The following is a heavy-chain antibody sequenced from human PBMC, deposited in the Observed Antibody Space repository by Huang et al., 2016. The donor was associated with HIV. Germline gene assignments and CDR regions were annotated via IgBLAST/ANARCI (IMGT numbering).Heavy chain of an antibody. Sequence: QVQLVQSGAEVKKPGASEKVSCKVSGYTLSELSMNWVRQAPGKGLEWMGGVDPEEGETSYAKKVQSRITMTEDTSTHTAYMELSSLRSEETAVYYWVAGRVIVATMSAFDLWGQGTKVTVSS. J-gene: IGHJ3*01. CDR3: VAGRVIVATMSAFDL. CDR2: VDPEEGET. D-gene: IGHD5-12*01. CDR1: GYTLSELS. V-gene: IGHV1-24*01.